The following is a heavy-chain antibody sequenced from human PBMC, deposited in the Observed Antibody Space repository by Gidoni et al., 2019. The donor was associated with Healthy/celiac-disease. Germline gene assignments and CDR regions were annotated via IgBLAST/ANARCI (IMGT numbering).Heavy chain of an antibody. CDR1: GGSISSYY. D-gene: IGHD2-15*01. CDR2: IYYSGST. CDR3: ARGRLGYCSGGSCHFDY. Sequence: QVQLQESGPGLVKPSETLSLTCTVSGGSISSYYWSWIRQPPGKGLEWIGYIYYSGSTNYNPSLKSRVTISVDTSKNQFSLKLSSVTAADTAVYYCARGRLGYCSGGSCHFDYWGQGTLVTVSS. J-gene: IGHJ4*02. V-gene: IGHV4-59*01.